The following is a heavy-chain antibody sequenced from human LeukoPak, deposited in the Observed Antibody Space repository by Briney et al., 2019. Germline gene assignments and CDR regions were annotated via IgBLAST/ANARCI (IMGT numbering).Heavy chain of an antibody. Sequence: SETLSLTCTVSGGSISSSSYYWGWIRQPPGKGLEWIGSMYYSGNTYHNPSLKSRVTIAVDTSKSQFSLKVTSVTAADTAVYYCAREGYSPGRYSFDYWGQGILVTVSS. CDR1: GGSISSSSYY. V-gene: IGHV4-39*07. J-gene: IGHJ4*02. D-gene: IGHD5-18*01. CDR3: AREGYSPGRYSFDY. CDR2: MYYSGNT.